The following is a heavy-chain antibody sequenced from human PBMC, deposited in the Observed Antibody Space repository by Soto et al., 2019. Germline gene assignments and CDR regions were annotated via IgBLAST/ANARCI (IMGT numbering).Heavy chain of an antibody. Sequence: PSETLSLTCTVSGGSVGSGSYYWSWIRQPPGKGLEWIGYIYYSGSTNYNPSLKSRVTISVDTSKNQFSLKLSSVTAADTAVYYCARETFVSYSSSSCFNYWGQGTLVTVSS. CDR3: ARETFVSYSSSSCFNY. J-gene: IGHJ4*02. CDR2: IYYSGST. D-gene: IGHD6-6*01. CDR1: GGSVGSGSYY. V-gene: IGHV4-61*01.